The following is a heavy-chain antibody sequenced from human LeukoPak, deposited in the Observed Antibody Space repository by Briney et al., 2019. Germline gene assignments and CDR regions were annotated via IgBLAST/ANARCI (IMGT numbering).Heavy chain of an antibody. CDR2: INHSGST. D-gene: IGHD3-3*01. J-gene: IGHJ4*02. CDR1: GGSFSGYY. V-gene: IGHV4-34*01. Sequence: PSETLSLTCAVYGGSFSGYYWSWIRQPPGKGLEWIGEINHSGSTNYNPSLKSRVTISVDKSKNQFSLKLSSVTAADTAVYYCARGRDFWSGYLAYFDYWGQGTLVTVSS. CDR3: ARGRDFWSGYLAYFDY.